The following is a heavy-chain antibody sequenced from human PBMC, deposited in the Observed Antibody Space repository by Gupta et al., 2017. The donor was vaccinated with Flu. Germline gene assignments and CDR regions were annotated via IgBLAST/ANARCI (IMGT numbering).Heavy chain of an antibody. CDR3: VHRRQDYGSYIDHDAFDV. CDR2: IYWDDDQ. D-gene: IGHD4/OR15-4a*01. V-gene: IGHV2-5*02. CDR1: GFSFTTHGEG. J-gene: IGHJ3*01. Sequence: QVTLKESGPTLVRPTQTLTLTCTYSGFSFTTHGEGVGWIRQPPGKALEWLALIYWDDDQRHSPSLKTRLTITRDTSKKQVVLTMTNMEPADTATYYCVHRRQDYGSYIDHDAFDVWGQGTKVTVSS.